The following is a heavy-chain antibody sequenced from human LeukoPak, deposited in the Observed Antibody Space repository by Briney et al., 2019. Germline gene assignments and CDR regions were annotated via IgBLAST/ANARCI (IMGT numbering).Heavy chain of an antibody. V-gene: IGHV3-48*04. D-gene: IGHD3-10*01. CDR1: GFTFSIYS. CDR2: IGRSGDRTT. J-gene: IGHJ6*02. CDR3: AVPPLSGTGSSRPLAGVDV. Sequence: GGSLRLSCAASGFTFSIYSLNWVRQAPGKGLGWVAYIGRSGDRTTKYADSVKGRFTISRDNAENSLFLQMNSLRAEDTAVYYCAVPPLSGTGSSRPLAGVDVWGQGTTVTVSS.